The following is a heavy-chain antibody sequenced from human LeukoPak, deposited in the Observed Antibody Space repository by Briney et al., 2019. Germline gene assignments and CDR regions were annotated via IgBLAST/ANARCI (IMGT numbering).Heavy chain of an antibody. D-gene: IGHD5-18*01. CDR2: IIPILGIA. CDR1: GGTFSSYA. Sequence: ASVKVSCKASGGTFSSYAISWVRQAPGQGLEWMGRIIPILGIANYAQKFQGRVTITADKSTSTAYMELSSLRSEDTAVYYCAREGASTAMGPWGQGTLVTVSS. CDR3: AREGASTAMGP. V-gene: IGHV1-69*04. J-gene: IGHJ5*02.